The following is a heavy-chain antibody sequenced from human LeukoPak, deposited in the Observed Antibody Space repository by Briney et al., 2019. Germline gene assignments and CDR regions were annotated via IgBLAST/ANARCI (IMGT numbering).Heavy chain of an antibody. CDR1: GFTFSTYG. D-gene: IGHD3-10*01. CDR2: ISYDGSNK. CDR3: AKDPRLPYYYGSGSYYYYYMDV. V-gene: IGHV3-30*18. J-gene: IGHJ6*03. Sequence: PGGSLRLSCAASGFTFSTYGMHWVRQAPGKGLEWVAVISYDGSNKYYADSVKGRFTISRDNSKNTLYLQMNSLRAEDTAVYYCAKDPRLPYYYGSGSYYYYYMDVWGKGTTVTISS.